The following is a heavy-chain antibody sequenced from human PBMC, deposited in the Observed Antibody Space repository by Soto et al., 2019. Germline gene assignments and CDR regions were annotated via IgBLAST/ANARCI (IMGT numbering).Heavy chain of an antibody. Sequence: EVQLVESGGGLVQPGGSLRLSCAASGFTFSSYWMHWVRQAPGKGLVWVSRINSDGSSTSYADSVQGRFTISRDNAKNTLYLQMNSLRAEDTAVYYCARGIVGAYYFDYWGPGTLVTVSS. D-gene: IGHD1-26*01. V-gene: IGHV3-74*01. CDR1: GFTFSSYW. CDR2: INSDGSST. CDR3: ARGIVGAYYFDY. J-gene: IGHJ4*02.